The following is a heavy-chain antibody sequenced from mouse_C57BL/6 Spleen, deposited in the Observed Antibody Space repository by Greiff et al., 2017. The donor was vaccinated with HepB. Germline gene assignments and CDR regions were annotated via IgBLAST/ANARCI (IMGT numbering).Heavy chain of an antibody. V-gene: IGHV1-82*01. CDR1: GYAFSSSW. D-gene: IGHD1-1*02. Sequence: VQLQQSGPELVQPGASVKISCKASGYAFSSSWMNWVKQRPGKGLEWIGRIYPGDGDTNYNGKFKGKATLTADKSSSTAYMQLSSLTSEDSAVYFCARGVGDYFDYWGQGTTLTVSS. J-gene: IGHJ2*01. CDR2: IYPGDGDT. CDR3: ARGVGDYFDY.